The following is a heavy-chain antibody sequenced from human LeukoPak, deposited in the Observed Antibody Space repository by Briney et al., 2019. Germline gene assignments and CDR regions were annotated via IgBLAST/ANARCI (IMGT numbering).Heavy chain of an antibody. CDR3: ARPGYCSSTSCYTLDY. V-gene: IGHV5-51*01. J-gene: IGHJ4*02. CDR1: GYSFTSYW. Sequence: GESLKISCKGSGYSFTSYWIGWVRQMPGKDLEWMGIIYPGDSDTRYSPSFQGQVTISADKSISTAYLQWSSLKASDTAMYYCARPGYCSSTSCYTLDYWGQGTLVTVSS. CDR2: IYPGDSDT. D-gene: IGHD2-2*02.